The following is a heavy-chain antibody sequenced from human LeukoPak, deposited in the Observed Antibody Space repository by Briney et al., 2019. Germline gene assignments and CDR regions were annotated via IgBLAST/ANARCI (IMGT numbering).Heavy chain of an antibody. D-gene: IGHD2-8*01. CDR2: ISDSGSTA. CDR1: GFSFSNYA. CDR3: AKDLRYCTNGVCAPGALDY. Sequence: GGSLRLSCGASGFSFSNYAMTWVRQAPGKGLEWVSGISDSGSTAFYADSVKGRFTSSRDNPKNTLYLQINSLRAEDTAVYYCAKDLRYCTNGVCAPGALDYWGQGTLVTVSS. J-gene: IGHJ4*02. V-gene: IGHV3-23*01.